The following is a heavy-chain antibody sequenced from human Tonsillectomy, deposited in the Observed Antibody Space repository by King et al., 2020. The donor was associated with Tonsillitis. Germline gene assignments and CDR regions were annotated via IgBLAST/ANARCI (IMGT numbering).Heavy chain of an antibody. V-gene: IGHV3-30*04. CDR3: ARGKYSSSWYGWDYYYYGMDV. Sequence: QLVQSGGGVVQPGRSLRLSCEASGFTFSSYAMHWVRQAPGKGLEWVAVISYDGSNKYYADSVKGRFTISRDNSKNTLYLQMNSLRAEDTAVYYCARGKYSSSWYGWDYYYYGMDVWGQGTKVTVSS. CDR2: ISYDGSNK. J-gene: IGHJ6*02. D-gene: IGHD6-13*01. CDR1: GFTFSSYA.